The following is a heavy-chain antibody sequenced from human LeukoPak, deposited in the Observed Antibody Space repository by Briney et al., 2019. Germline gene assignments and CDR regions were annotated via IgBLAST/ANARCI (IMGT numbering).Heavy chain of an antibody. V-gene: IGHV1-2*04. J-gene: IGHJ6*02. D-gene: IGHD3-3*01. CDR1: GYTFTGYY. Sequence: ASVTVSCKASGYTFTGYYMHWVRQAPGQGLEWMGWINPNSGGTNYAQRFQGWVTMTRDTSISTAYMELSRLRSDDTAVYYCARGSRITIFGVVIPRRNYYGMDVWGQGTMVTVSS. CDR2: INPNSGGT. CDR3: ARGSRITIFGVVIPRRNYYGMDV.